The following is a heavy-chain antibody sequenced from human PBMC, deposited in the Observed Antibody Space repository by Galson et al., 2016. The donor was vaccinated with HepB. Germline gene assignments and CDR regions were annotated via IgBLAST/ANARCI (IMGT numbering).Heavy chain of an antibody. CDR1: GESFSGYY. D-gene: IGHD1-26*01. CDR3: ARGRLGGAAN. V-gene: IGHV4-34*01. Sequence: LSLTCAVYGESFSGYYWSWIRQPPGKGLEWIGEIRHSGSTNYSPSLKSRVTISVDTSKNQFSLKLRSVTAADTAVYYCARGRLGGAANWGQGTLVTVSS. J-gene: IGHJ4*02. CDR2: IRHSGST.